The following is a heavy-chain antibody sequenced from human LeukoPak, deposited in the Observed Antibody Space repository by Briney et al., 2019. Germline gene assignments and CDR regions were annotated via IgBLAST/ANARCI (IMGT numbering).Heavy chain of an antibody. D-gene: IGHD3-16*01. CDR1: GFTFSSYA. V-gene: IGHV3-30*04. CDR2: ISYDGSNK. Sequence: GRSLRLSCAASGFTFSSYAMHWVRQAPGKGLEWVAVISYDGSNKYYADSVKGRFTISRDNSKNTLYLQMNSLRAEDTAVYYCVRDRRNVGDYWGQGTLVTVSS. J-gene: IGHJ4*02. CDR3: VRDRRNVGDY.